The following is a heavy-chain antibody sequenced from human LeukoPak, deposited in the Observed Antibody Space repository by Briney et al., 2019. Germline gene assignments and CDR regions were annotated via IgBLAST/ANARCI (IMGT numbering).Heavy chain of an antibody. CDR3: ATTRRGYYYDSSAYPPNYYYYYMDV. D-gene: IGHD3-22*01. CDR1: GFTFSSYA. J-gene: IGHJ6*03. Sequence: SGGSLRLSCAASGFTFSSYAMSWVRQAAGKGLEWVSAISGSGGNTYYADSVKGRFTISRDNSKSTVYLQMNSLRAEDTAVYYCATTRRGYYYDSSAYPPNYYYYYMDVWGKGTTVIVSS. CDR2: ISGSGGNT. V-gene: IGHV3-23*01.